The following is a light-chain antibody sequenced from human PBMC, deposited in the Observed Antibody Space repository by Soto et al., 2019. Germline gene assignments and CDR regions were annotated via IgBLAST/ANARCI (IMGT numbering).Light chain of an antibody. CDR3: QQYGSSPGT. CDR1: QSVSNNY. J-gene: IGKJ1*01. V-gene: IGKV3-20*01. CDR2: GAS. Sequence: EIVLTQSPGTLCLSPGERATLSCRASQSVSNNYLAWYQQKPGQAPRLLIYGASSRATGIPDRFSGSGSGTDFTLTISRLEPEDFAVYYCQQYGSSPGTFGQGTKVDIK.